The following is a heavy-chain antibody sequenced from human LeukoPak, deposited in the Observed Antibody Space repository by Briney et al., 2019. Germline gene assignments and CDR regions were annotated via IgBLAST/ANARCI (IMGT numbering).Heavy chain of an antibody. CDR2: ITGSGGNT. CDR1: GFTFSIYA. V-gene: IGHV3-23*01. CDR3: VKHLSAKVAADY. Sequence: GGSLRLSCVASGFTFSIYAMSWVRQAPGKGLEWVSGITGSGGNTYYADSVKGRFTISRDNSKSTLYLQMNSLTAEDTAVYYCVKHLSAKVAADYWGQGTLVTVSS. D-gene: IGHD6-19*01. J-gene: IGHJ4*02.